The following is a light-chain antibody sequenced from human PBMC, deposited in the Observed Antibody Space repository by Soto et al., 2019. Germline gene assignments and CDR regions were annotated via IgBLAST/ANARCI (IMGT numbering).Light chain of an antibody. J-gene: IGLJ1*01. CDR3: SSYTTSTTVV. CDR1: SSDVGGYNF. CDR2: EVS. Sequence: QSALTQPASVFGSPGQSITFSCTGTSSDVGGYNFVSWYQQHPGKAPKLMIYEVSSRPSGVSNRFSGSKSGSTASLTISGLQPEDEADYYCSSYTTSTTVVSGTGTKVTVL. V-gene: IGLV2-14*03.